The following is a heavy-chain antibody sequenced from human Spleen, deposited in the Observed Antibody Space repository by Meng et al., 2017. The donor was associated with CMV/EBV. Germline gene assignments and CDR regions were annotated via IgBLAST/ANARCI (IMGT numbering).Heavy chain of an antibody. CDR3: AKDHGYCSSTSCFNFDY. J-gene: IGHJ4*02. Sequence: GESLKISCAASGFTFSSYAMSWVRQAPGKGLEWVSGIYSSGINTYYADSVKGRFTISRDNSKNTLFLQMNSLRAEDTAVYYCAKDHGYCSSTSCFNFDYWGQGTLVTVSS. D-gene: IGHD2-2*01. CDR1: GFTFSSYA. CDR2: IYSSGINT. V-gene: IGHV3-23*03.